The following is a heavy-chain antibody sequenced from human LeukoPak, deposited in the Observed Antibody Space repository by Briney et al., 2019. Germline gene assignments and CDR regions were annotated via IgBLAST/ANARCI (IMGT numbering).Heavy chain of an antibody. Sequence: GGSLRLSCAASGFSVNGNYLTWVRQAPRRGLEWVSFINIHDDAFYADSVKGRFTVSRDNSKNILYLQMNSLRAEDTAIYYCARGLVYYDTTGSYLAERPYFDSWGQGTLVTVSS. J-gene: IGHJ4*02. CDR1: GFSVNGNY. CDR2: INIHDDA. CDR3: ARGLVYYDTTGSYLAERPYFDS. D-gene: IGHD3-16*01. V-gene: IGHV3-53*01.